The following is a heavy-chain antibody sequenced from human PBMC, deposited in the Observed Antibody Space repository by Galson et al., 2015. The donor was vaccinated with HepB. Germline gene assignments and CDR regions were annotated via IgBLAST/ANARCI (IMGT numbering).Heavy chain of an antibody. Sequence: SETLSLTCAVYGGSFSGYHWSWIRQPPGRELEWIGEINHGGSTNYNPSLKSRVTISLDTSKKQFSVKLSSVTAADTAVYYCARGPPIATIPAAIRWFDPWAREPWSPSPQ. CDR2: INHGGST. J-gene: IGHJ5*02. CDR3: ARGPPIATIPAAIRWFDP. CDR1: GGSFSGYH. V-gene: IGHV4-34*01. D-gene: IGHD2-2*01.